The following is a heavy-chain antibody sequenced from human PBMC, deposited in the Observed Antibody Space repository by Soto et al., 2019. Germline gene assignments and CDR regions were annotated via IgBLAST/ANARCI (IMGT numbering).Heavy chain of an antibody. CDR3: ARFQSMVRGVRPYYYYYYMDV. D-gene: IGHD3-10*01. CDR1: GDSVSSNSAA. CDR2: TYYRSKWYN. Sequence: PSQTLSLTCAVSGDSVSSNSAAWNWIRQSPSRGLEWLGRTYYRSKWYNDYAVSVKSRITINPDTSKNQFSLKLSSVTAADTAVYYCARFQSMVRGVRPYYYYYYMDVWGKGTTVTVSS. V-gene: IGHV6-1*01. J-gene: IGHJ6*03.